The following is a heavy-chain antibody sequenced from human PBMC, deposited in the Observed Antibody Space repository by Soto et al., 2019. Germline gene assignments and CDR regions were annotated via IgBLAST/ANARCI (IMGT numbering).Heavy chain of an antibody. J-gene: IGHJ5*02. V-gene: IGHV3-15*01. Sequence: PGGSLRLSCAASGFTFSNAWMSWVRQAPGKGLEWVGRIKSKTDGGTTDYAAPVKGRFTISRDDSKNTLYLQMNSLKTEDTAVYYCTISVAASGFGFDPWGQGXLVTVSS. CDR1: GFTFSNAW. CDR2: IKSKTDGGTT. D-gene: IGHD2-15*01. CDR3: TISVAASGFGFDP.